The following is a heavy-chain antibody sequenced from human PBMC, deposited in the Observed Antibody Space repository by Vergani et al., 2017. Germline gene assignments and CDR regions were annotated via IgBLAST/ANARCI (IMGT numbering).Heavy chain of an antibody. CDR1: GGSISSYY. CDR3: ARAXAGRDWYCYYCMDV. Sequence: QVQLQESGPGLVKPSETLSLTCTVSGGSISSYYWSWIRQPPGKGLEWIGYIYYSGSTNYNPSLKSRVTISVDTSKNQFSLKLSSVTAADTAVYYCARAXAGRDWYCYYCMDVWGKGTTVTVSS. V-gene: IGHV4-59*01. J-gene: IGHJ6*03. CDR2: IYYSGST. D-gene: IGHD2-21*01.